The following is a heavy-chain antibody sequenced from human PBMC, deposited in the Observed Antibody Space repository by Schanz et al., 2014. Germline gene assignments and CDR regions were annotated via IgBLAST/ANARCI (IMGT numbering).Heavy chain of an antibody. CDR2: ISSSGTTI. Sequence: DVQLLESGGGLVQPGGSLRLSCAASGFTFNSYAMTWVRQAPGKGLEWVSYISSSGTTIYYADSVKGRFTISRDNAKNSLFLQMNSLRVEDTAVYYCARGTDWNLHYWGQGALVTVSS. CDR1: GFTFNSYA. J-gene: IGHJ4*02. V-gene: IGHV3-48*03. D-gene: IGHD1-1*01. CDR3: ARGTDWNLHY.